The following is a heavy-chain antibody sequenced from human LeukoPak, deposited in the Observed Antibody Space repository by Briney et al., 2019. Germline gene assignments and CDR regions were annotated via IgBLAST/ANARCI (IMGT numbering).Heavy chain of an antibody. Sequence: PSETLSLTCTVSGGSISSYYWSWIRQPPGKGLEWIGYIYYSGSTNYNPSLKSRVTISVDTSKNQFSPKLSSVTAADTAVYYCASSPTYYYDSSELSFDYWGQGTLVTVSS. CDR3: ASSPTYYYDSSELSFDY. J-gene: IGHJ4*02. V-gene: IGHV4-59*01. CDR2: IYYSGST. CDR1: GGSISSYY. D-gene: IGHD3-22*01.